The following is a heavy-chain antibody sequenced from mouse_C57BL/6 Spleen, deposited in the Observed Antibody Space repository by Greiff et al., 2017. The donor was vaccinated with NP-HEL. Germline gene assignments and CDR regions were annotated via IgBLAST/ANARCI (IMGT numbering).Heavy chain of an antibody. CDR3: ARDYSNFPDY. D-gene: IGHD2-5*01. V-gene: IGHV5-6*01. J-gene: IGHJ2*01. CDR2: ISSGGSYT. Sequence: VQLKQSGGDLVKPGGSLKLSCAASGFTFSSYGMSWVRQTPDKRLEWVATISSGGSYTYYPDSVKGRFTISRDNAKNTLYLQMSSLKSEDTAMYDCARDYSNFPDYWGQGTTLTVSS. CDR1: GFTFSSYG.